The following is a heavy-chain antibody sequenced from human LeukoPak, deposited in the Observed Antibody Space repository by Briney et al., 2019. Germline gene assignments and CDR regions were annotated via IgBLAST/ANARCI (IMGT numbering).Heavy chain of an antibody. CDR2: IHYSGST. D-gene: IGHD4-17*01. V-gene: IGHV4-59*01. Sequence: ASETLSLTCTVSGGSISNYYWSWIRQPPGKGLEWIGYIHYSGSTSYNPSLKSRVTISVDTSKNQFSLKLRFVTPADTAVYYCARGGHLRYGDTQNWFDPWGQGTLVTVSS. J-gene: IGHJ5*02. CDR1: GGSISNYY. CDR3: ARGGHLRYGDTQNWFDP.